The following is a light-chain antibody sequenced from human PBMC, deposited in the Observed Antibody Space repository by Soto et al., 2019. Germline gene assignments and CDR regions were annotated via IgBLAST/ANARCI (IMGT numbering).Light chain of an antibody. CDR2: AAS. CDR3: QQSYSSWT. V-gene: IGKV1-39*01. Sequence: EIQMTQSPSSLSASVGDRVTITCRASQSISSYLNWYQQKPGKAPKLLIYAASSLQSGVPSRFSGGGSGTDFTLTISSLQPEDFATYYCQQSYSSWTFGQGTKVDIK. CDR1: QSISSY. J-gene: IGKJ1*01.